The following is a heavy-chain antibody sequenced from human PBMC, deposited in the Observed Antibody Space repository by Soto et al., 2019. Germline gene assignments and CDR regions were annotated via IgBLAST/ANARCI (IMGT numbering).Heavy chain of an antibody. CDR3: ARVGYSSSWYRRGALDI. V-gene: IGHV4-39*01. CDR2: IYYSGST. D-gene: IGHD6-13*01. CDR1: GGSISSSSYY. J-gene: IGHJ3*02. Sequence: PENLSLTCTVSGGSISSSSYYWGWIRQPPGKGLEWIGSIYYSGSTYYNPSLKSRVTISVDTSKNQFSLKLTSVTAADTAVYYCARVGYSSSWYRRGALDIWGQGTMVT.